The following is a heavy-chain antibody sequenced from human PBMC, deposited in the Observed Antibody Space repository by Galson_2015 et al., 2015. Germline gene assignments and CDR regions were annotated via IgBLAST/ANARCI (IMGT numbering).Heavy chain of an antibody. J-gene: IGHJ2*01. Sequence: SLRLSCAASGFTFSSYAMSWVRQAPGKGLEWVSAISGSGGSTYYADSVKGRFTISRDNSKNTLYLQMNSLRAEDTAVYYCAKSHGSGWSYWYFDLWGRGTLVTVSS. V-gene: IGHV3-23*01. D-gene: IGHD6-19*01. CDR3: AKSHGSGWSYWYFDL. CDR2: ISGSGGST. CDR1: GFTFSSYA.